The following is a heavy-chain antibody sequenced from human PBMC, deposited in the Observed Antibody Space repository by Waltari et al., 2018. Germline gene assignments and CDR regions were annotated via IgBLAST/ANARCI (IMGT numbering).Heavy chain of an antibody. Sequence: QVQLVQSGAEVKKPGSSVKVSCKASGGTFSSYAISWVRQASGQGLEWMGGIIHILGTANYAQKFQGRVTITADESTSTAYMELSSLRSEDTAVYYCARDRRWDSYGPNLFDYWGQGTLVTVSS. V-gene: IGHV1-69*01. CDR1: GGTFSSYA. D-gene: IGHD5-18*01. CDR3: ARDRRWDSYGPNLFDY. J-gene: IGHJ4*02. CDR2: IIHILGTA.